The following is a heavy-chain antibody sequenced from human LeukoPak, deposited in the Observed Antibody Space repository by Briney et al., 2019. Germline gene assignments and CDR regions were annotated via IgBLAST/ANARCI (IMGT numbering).Heavy chain of an antibody. CDR1: GFTFSRYG. CDR2: IPYDGSNKQYA. V-gene: IGHV3-30*02. J-gene: IGHJ4*02. CDR3: ARDGVYYDSSGQPGDYFDY. Sequence: GGSLRLTCAESGFTFSRYGMHWVHQAPGKGLEWVAFIPYDGSNKQYADYADSVKGRFTLSRDNSKNTLYPQMNSLRAEDTAVYYCARDGVYYDSSGQPGDYFDYWGQGTLVTVSS. D-gene: IGHD3-22*01.